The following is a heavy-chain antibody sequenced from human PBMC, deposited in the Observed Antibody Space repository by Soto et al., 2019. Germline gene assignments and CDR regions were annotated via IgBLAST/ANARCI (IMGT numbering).Heavy chain of an antibody. CDR3: AKEAYYYDSSGYYFDY. CDR1: VFTFSSYG. D-gene: IGHD3-22*01. CDR2: ISYDGSNK. V-gene: IGHV3-30*18. J-gene: IGHJ4*02. Sequence: GESLKISCAASVFTFSSYGMHWVRQAPGKGLEWVAVISYDGSNKYYADSVKGRFTISRDNSKNTLYLQMNSLRAEDTAVYYCAKEAYYYDSSGYYFDYWGQGTLVTVSS.